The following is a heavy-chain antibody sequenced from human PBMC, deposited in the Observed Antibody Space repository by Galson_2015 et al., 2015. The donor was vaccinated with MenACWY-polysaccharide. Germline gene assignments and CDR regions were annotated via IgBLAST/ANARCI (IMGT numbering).Heavy chain of an antibody. CDR3: TRHRAADGTIDAFEI. CDR1: GYSFSTFW. V-gene: IGHV5-51*01. J-gene: IGHJ3*02. Sequence: QSGAEVKKPGESLKISCKGSGYSFSTFWIGWVRQMPGKGLEWMGIIYPGDSDTRYSPSFQGQVIISADKSTNTAYLQWSSLKASDTAMYYCTRHRAADGTIDAFEIWGQGTMATVSS. D-gene: IGHD1-1*01. CDR2: IYPGDSDT.